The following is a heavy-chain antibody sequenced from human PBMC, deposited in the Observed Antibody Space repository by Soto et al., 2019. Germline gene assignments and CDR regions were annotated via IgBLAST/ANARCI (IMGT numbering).Heavy chain of an antibody. J-gene: IGHJ6*02. CDR1: GYTFTSYA. CDR3: ARLVDTAMVIGYYYYYGMDV. CDR2: INAGNGNT. Sequence: QVQLVQSGAEVKKPGASVKVSCKASGYTFTSYAMHWVRQAPGQRLEWMGWINAGNGNTKYSQKFQGRVTITRDTSASTAYMELSSLRSEDTAVYYCARLVDTAMVIGYYYYYGMDVWGQGTTVTVSS. V-gene: IGHV1-3*01. D-gene: IGHD5-18*01.